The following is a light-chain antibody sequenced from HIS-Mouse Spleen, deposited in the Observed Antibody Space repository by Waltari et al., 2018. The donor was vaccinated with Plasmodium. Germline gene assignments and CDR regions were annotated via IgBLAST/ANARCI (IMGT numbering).Light chain of an antibody. CDR2: EDS. CDR1: ALPNNY. J-gene: IGLJ3*02. V-gene: IGLV3-10*01. Sequence: SYELTQPPSVSVSPGQTARITCPGDALPNNYAYWYQQKSGQAPVLVIYEDSKRPSGIPERFSGSSLGTMATLTISGAQVEDEADYYCYSTDSSGNHRVFGGGTKLTVL. CDR3: YSTDSSGNHRV.